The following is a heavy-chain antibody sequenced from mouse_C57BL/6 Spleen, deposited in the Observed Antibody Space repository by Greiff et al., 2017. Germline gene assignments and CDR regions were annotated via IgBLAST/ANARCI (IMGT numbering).Heavy chain of an antibody. V-gene: IGHV1-4*01. J-gene: IGHJ2*01. D-gene: IGHD1-1*01. CDR3: ARSVDYYGSSGY. Sequence: VQRVESGAELARPGASVKMSCKASGYTFTSYTMHWVKQRPGQGLEWIGYINPSSGYTKYNQKFKDKATLTADKSSSTAYMQLSSLTSEDSAVYYCARSVDYYGSSGYWGQGTTLTVSS. CDR1: GYTFTSYT. CDR2: INPSSGYT.